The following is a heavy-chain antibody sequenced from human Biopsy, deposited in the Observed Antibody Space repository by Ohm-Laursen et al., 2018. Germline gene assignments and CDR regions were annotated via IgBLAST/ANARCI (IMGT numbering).Heavy chain of an antibody. CDR3: AKHGSGWTGDDAFHI. D-gene: IGHD6-19*01. V-gene: IGHV4-31*03. Sequence: SQTLSLTCSVSGGSIGSGGYYWSWVRQSPGKGLEWLGYIHSSGSTFYKESLESRLTISVATFKNQFSLKMTSVTAADTAVYYCAKHGSGWTGDDAFHIWGQGTMVTVSS. CDR2: IHSSGST. J-gene: IGHJ3*02. CDR1: GGSIGSGGYY.